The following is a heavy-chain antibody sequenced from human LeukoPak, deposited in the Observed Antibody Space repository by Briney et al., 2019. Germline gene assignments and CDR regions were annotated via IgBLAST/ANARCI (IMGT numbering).Heavy chain of an antibody. CDR1: GFTFDDYA. D-gene: IGHD1-26*01. CDR3: AKDIQHSGSYLWIDY. Sequence: GGSLRLSCAASGFTFDDYAMHWVRHAPGKGLEWVSGISWNSGSIGYADSVKGRFTISRDNAKNSLYLQMNSLRAEDTALYYCAKDIQHSGSYLWIDYWGQGTLVTVSS. CDR2: ISWNSGSI. V-gene: IGHV3-9*01. J-gene: IGHJ4*02.